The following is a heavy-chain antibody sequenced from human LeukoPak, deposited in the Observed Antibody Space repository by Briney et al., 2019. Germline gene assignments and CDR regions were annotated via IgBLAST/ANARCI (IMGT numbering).Heavy chain of an antibody. CDR3: ARDPRRDMGPTNWFDT. Sequence: ASVKVSCKASGYTFTNYGINWVRQAPGQGLEWMGWISTYNGNTNYAQTLQGRVTMTTDTSTSTAYMELRSLKFDDTAVYYCARDPRRDMGPTNWFDTWGQGTLVTVSS. CDR1: GYTFTNYG. J-gene: IGHJ5*02. CDR2: ISTYNGNT. V-gene: IGHV1-18*01. D-gene: IGHD2-21*02.